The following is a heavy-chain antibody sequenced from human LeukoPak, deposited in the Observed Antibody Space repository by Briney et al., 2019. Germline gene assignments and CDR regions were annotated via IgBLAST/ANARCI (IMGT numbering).Heavy chain of an antibody. Sequence: ASVKVSCKASGYTFSSYGVHWVRQAPGQRLEWMGWINAGDGNTRYSQRFQGRVTITRDTSASTDYMELSSLGSDDTAVYYCARIFLSVVAPKRWFDPWGQGTLVTVSS. D-gene: IGHD4-23*01. CDR1: GYTFSSYG. V-gene: IGHV1-3*01. CDR2: INAGDGNT. CDR3: ARIFLSVVAPKRWFDP. J-gene: IGHJ5*02.